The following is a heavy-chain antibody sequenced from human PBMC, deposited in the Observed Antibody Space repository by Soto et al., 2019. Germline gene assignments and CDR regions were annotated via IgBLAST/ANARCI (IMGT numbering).Heavy chain of an antibody. CDR1: GGSISSSRYY. J-gene: IGHJ3*02. D-gene: IGHD6-13*01. V-gene: IGHV4-39*01. CDR2: IYYSGST. CDR3: GRSHSRIAEQEGAFDI. Sequence: QLQLQESGPGLVKPSETLSLTCTVSGGSISSSRYYWCWIRQPPGKGLEWIGSIYYSGSTYYNPSLKSRVTISVDTSKNQFSLKLSSVTAADTAVYYCGRSHSRIAEQEGAFDIWGQGTMVTVSS.